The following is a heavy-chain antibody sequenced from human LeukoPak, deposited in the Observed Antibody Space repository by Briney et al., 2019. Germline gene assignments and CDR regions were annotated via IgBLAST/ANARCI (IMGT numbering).Heavy chain of an antibody. CDR3: ARDYTGGWNDY. V-gene: IGHV3-7*01. CDR2: IKEDGSEA. CDR1: GFTVRSYG. J-gene: IGHJ4*02. D-gene: IGHD7-27*01. Sequence: GGSLRLSCAVSGFTVRSYGMSWVRQAPGKGLECVAKIKEDGSEAHYVDSVKGRFTIPRDNAKESLYLQMNSLRAEDTAVYYCARDYTGGWNDYWGQGIRVTVSS.